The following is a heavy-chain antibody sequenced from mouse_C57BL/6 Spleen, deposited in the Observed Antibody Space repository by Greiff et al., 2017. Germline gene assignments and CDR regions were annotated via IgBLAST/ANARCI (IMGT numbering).Heavy chain of an antibody. CDR2: IYPRDGST. Sequence: VKLQESDAELVKPGASVKISCKVSGYTFTDHTIHWMKQRPEQGLEWIGYIYPRDGSTKYNEKFKGKATLTADKSSSTAYMQLNSLTSEDSAVYFCARSRGHGKGYFDVWGTGTTVTVSS. CDR1: GYTFTDHT. D-gene: IGHD3-1*01. CDR3: ARSRGHGKGYFDV. V-gene: IGHV1-78*01. J-gene: IGHJ1*03.